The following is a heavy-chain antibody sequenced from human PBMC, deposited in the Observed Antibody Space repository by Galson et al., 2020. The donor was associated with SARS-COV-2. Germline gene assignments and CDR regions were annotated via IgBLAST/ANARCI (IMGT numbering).Heavy chain of an antibody. J-gene: IGHJ6*01. Sequence: GGPLRLPCAASGFTFSNAWTSWVRQAPGKGLAWVGRIKRTTDGGTTDYAAPATGRFTISRDDSKNTLYLQRNSVKTEDTAVYYCTTAGIPLLKLVVPASMYGYYCGRDVWGQGTTVAVSS. D-gene: IGHD2-2*01. CDR1: GFTFSNAW. CDR2: IKRTTDGGTT. V-gene: IGHV3-15*01. CDR3: TTAGIPLLKLVVPASMYGYYCGRDV.